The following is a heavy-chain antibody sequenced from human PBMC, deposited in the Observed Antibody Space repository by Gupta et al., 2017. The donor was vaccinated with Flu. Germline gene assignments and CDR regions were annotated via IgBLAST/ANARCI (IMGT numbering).Heavy chain of an antibody. J-gene: IGHJ4*02. V-gene: IGHV1-69-2*01. Sequence: EVQLARSGAGGKEPGATVTISCKVSGYTFTSYYMNWVQQAPGKGLEWMGLVDPEDGETIYAEKFQGRVTITADTSTDTAYMELSSLRSEDTAVYYCATVATIHYYFDYWGQGTLVTVSS. CDR1: GYTFTSYY. D-gene: IGHD5-12*01. CDR2: VDPEDGET. CDR3: ATVATIHYYFDY.